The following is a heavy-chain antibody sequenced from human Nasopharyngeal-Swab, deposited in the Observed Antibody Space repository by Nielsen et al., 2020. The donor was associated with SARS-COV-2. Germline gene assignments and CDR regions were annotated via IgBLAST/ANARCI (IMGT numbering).Heavy chain of an antibody. V-gene: IGHV1-69*06. CDR2: IIPIFGTA. D-gene: IGHD3-22*01. J-gene: IGHJ4*02. Sequence: SVKVSCQASGGTFSSYAISWVRQAPGQGLEWMGGIIPIFGTANYAQKFQGRVTITADKSTSTAYMELSSLRSEDTAVYYCARDADSSGYYGGGYYFDYWGQGTLVTVSS. CDR3: ARDADSSGYYGGGYYFDY. CDR1: GGTFSSYA.